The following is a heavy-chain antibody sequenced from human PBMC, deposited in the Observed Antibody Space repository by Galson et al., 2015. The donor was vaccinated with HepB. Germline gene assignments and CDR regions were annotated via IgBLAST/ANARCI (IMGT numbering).Heavy chain of an antibody. Sequence: SVKVSCKAFGYTFTAYYIHWVRQAPGQGLEWMGRINPNSGGTNYAQNFQGRVAMTRDTSITTAYMELSTLRSGDTALYYCVRDRGSYLEFDFWGQGTLVTVSS. CDR3: VRDRGSYLEFDF. D-gene: IGHD3-16*02. CDR2: INPNSGGT. V-gene: IGHV1-2*06. J-gene: IGHJ4*02. CDR1: GYTFTAYY.